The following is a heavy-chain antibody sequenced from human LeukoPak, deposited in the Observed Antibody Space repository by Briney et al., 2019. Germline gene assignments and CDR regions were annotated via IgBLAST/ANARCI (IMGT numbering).Heavy chain of an antibody. CDR3: ARAASWYSGSRGYFDY. CDR1: GNIFTSHW. V-gene: IGHV5-51*01. J-gene: IGHJ4*02. D-gene: IGHD1-26*01. CDR2: IYPGDSDT. Sequence: GESLKISCKGLGNIFTSHWIGWVRQMPGKGPEWMGIIYPGDSDTAYSPSFQGQVTISADKSISTAYLQWSSLKASDTAIYYCARAASWYSGSRGYFDYWGQGTLVTVSS.